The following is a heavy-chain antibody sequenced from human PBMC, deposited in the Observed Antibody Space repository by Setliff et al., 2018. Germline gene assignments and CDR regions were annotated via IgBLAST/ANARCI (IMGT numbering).Heavy chain of an antibody. CDR3: ARHALSFDSAWDV. D-gene: IGHD3-9*01. V-gene: IGHV4-4*08. CDR2: SSTSGCT. CDR1: GGSISSYY. Sequence: TSETLSLTCTVSGGSISSYYWSWIRQPPGKGLEWIGYSSTSGCTNCNPSLESRVTISVDTSKNQFSLNLNSATAADTAVYYCARHALSFDSAWDVWGKGTTVTVSS. J-gene: IGHJ6*04.